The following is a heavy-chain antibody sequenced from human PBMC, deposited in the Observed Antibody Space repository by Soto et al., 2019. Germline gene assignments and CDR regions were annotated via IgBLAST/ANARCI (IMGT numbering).Heavy chain of an antibody. J-gene: IGHJ4*02. CDR2: ISYDGSNT. Sequence: GGSLRLSCAVSGFTFSTYAMHWVRQAPGKGLEWVAVISYDGSNTYYADSVKGRFTISRDNMLYLQMNGLRAEDTAVYYCARAQGSSITCQLYYWGQGTLVTVSS. D-gene: IGHD2-2*01. V-gene: IGHV3-30-3*01. CDR1: GFTFSTYA. CDR3: ARAQGSSITCQLYY.